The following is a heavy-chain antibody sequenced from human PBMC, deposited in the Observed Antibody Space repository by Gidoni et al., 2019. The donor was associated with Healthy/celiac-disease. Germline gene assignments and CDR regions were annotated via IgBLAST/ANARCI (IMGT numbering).Heavy chain of an antibody. Sequence: EVQLVESGGGLVKPGGSLRLSCAASGFTFISYSMNWVRQAPGKGLEWVSSISSSSSYIYYADSVKGRFTISRDNAKNSLYLQMNSLRAEDTAVYYCARDPSIAARQYYFDYWGQGTLVTVSS. J-gene: IGHJ4*02. CDR1: GFTFISYS. CDR2: ISSSSSYI. D-gene: IGHD6-6*01. CDR3: ARDPSIAARQYYFDY. V-gene: IGHV3-21*01.